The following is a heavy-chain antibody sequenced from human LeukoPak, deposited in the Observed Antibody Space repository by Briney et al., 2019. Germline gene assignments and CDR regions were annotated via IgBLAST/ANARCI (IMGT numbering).Heavy chain of an antibody. CDR3: AKGTIVVVPAAQPDY. D-gene: IGHD2-2*01. CDR1: GFSFSTFK. Sequence: GGSLRLSCAASGFSFSTFKMNWVRQAPGKGLEWVAYIDTSSSARYYGDSVKGRFTISRDNAKNTLYLQMNSLRAEDTAVYYCAKGTIVVVPAAQPDYWGQGTLVTVSS. V-gene: IGHV3-48*01. CDR2: IDTSSSAR. J-gene: IGHJ4*02.